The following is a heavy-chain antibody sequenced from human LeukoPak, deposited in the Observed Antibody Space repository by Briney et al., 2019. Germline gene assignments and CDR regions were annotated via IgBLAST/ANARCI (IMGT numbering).Heavy chain of an antibody. Sequence: SQTLSLTCTVSGGSISSGGYYWSWIRQHPGKGLEWYWYIYYSGSTYYNPSLKSRVTISVDTSKNQFSLKLSSVTAADTAVYYCARDSYDSSGYYFPFDYWGQGTLVTVSS. V-gene: IGHV4-31*03. CDR1: GGSISSGGYY. CDR2: IYYSGST. CDR3: ARDSYDSSGYYFPFDY. D-gene: IGHD3-22*01. J-gene: IGHJ4*02.